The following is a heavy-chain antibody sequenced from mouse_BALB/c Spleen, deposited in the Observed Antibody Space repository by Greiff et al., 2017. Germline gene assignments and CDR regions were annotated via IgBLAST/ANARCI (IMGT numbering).Heavy chain of an antibody. CDR3: ARGEYDGYFDY. V-gene: IGHV2-9*02. D-gene: IGHD2-14*01. J-gene: IGHJ2*01. Sequence: VMLVESGPGLVAPSQSLSITCTVSGFSLTSYGVHWVRQPPGKGLEWLGVIWAGGSTNYNSALMSRLCISKDNSKSQVFLKMNSLQTDDTAMYYCARGEYDGYFDYWGQGTTLTVSS. CDR2: IWAGGST. CDR1: GFSLTSYG.